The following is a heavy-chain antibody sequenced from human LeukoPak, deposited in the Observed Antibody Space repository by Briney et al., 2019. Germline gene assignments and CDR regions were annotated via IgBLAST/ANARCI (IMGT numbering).Heavy chain of an antibody. CDR1: GGSFSNYY. CDR2: IDHSGST. J-gene: IGHJ5*02. CDR3: ARAASIAVTGTFWFDP. D-gene: IGHD6-19*01. V-gene: IGHV4-34*01. Sequence: SETLSLTCAVYGGSFSNYYWSWIRQPPGKGLEWIGEIDHSGSTNYNPSLKSRVIISVDASKTQLSLKLSSVTAAGTAVYYCARAASIAVTGTFWFDPWGQGTLVIVSS.